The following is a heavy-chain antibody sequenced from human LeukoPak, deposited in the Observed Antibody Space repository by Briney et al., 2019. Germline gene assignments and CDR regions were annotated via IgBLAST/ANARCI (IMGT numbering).Heavy chain of an antibody. Sequence: GGSLRLSCAASGFTFSNYAMSWVRQAPGKGLEWVSAISGSGDSTYYADSVKGRFTISRDNSKNTLYLQMNSLRADDTAVYFCAKAAIAAAVTPYYYMDVWVKGTTVTVS. J-gene: IGHJ6*03. CDR3: AKAAIAAAVTPYYYMDV. V-gene: IGHV3-23*01. D-gene: IGHD6-13*01. CDR1: GFTFSNYA. CDR2: ISGSGDST.